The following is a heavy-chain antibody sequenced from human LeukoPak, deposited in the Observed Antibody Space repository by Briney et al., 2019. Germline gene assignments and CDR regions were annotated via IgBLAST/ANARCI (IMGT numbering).Heavy chain of an antibody. Sequence: PGGSLRLSCAASGFTFSDYYMSWIRQAPGKGLAWVSYISGSGNTINYADSVKGRFTISRDNAKNSLYLQMNSLRAEDTAVYYCAGLGITMIGGVWGKGTTVTISS. CDR1: GFTFSDYY. V-gene: IGHV3-11*04. CDR3: AGLGITMIGGV. CDR2: ISGSGNTI. D-gene: IGHD3-10*02. J-gene: IGHJ6*04.